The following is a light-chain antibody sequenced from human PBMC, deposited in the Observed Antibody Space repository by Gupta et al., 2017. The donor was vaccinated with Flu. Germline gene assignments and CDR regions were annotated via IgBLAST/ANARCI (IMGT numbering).Light chain of an antibody. CDR3: SSYGGSNNLL. J-gene: IGLJ2*01. Sequence: QSALTQLPSASGSPGQSVTISCTGTSSDVGGYNYVSWYQQQPGKAPKLLIYEVSKRPAGVPDRFSGSKSGNTASLTVSGLQAEDDADYYCSSYGGSNNLLFGGGTRLTVL. CDR2: EVS. V-gene: IGLV2-8*01. CDR1: SSDVGGYNY.